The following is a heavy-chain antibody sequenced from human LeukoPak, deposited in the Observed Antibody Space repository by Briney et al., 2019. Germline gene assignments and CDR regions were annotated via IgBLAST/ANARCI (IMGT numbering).Heavy chain of an antibody. CDR1: GFTFSSDA. CDR2: ISYDGSYK. V-gene: IGHV3-30*04. CDR3: ARGKWGWETLYGSGSPLDY. J-gene: IGHJ4*02. Sequence: GGSVRLSYAASGFTFSSDAMHWVRQAPGKGLEWVAVISYDGSYKYYADSVKGRFTISRDNSKNTLYVQMNSLRAEDTAVYYCARGKWGWETLYGSGSPLDYWGQGTLVTVSS. D-gene: IGHD3-10*01.